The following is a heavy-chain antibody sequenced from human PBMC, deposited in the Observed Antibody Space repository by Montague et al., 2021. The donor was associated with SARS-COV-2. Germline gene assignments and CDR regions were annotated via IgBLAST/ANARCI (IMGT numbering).Heavy chain of an antibody. D-gene: IGHD1-7*01. CDR1: GFTFSSYE. J-gene: IGHJ6*02. CDR2: ISSSGSTI. CDR3: ARDKGWNYSLYYYYGMDV. V-gene: IGHV3-48*03. Sequence: SLRLSCAASGFTFSSYEMNWVRQAPGEGLEWVSYISSSGSTIYYADSVKGRFTISRDNAKNSLYLQMNSLRAEDTAVYYCARDKGWNYSLYYYYGMDVWGQGTTVTVSS.